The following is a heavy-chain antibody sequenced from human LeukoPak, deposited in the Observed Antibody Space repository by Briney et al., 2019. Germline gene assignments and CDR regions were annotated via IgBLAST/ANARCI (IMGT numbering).Heavy chain of an antibody. J-gene: IGHJ4*02. V-gene: IGHV3-21*04. CDR2: ISSSSSYI. CDR3: AKDLELELPLYFDY. D-gene: IGHD1-7*01. CDR1: GFTFSSYS. Sequence: GGSLRLSCAASGFTFSSYSMNWVRQAPGKGLEWVSSISSSSSYIYYADSVKGRFTISRDNSKNTLYLQMNSLRAEDTAVYYCAKDLELELPLYFDYWGQGTLVTVSS.